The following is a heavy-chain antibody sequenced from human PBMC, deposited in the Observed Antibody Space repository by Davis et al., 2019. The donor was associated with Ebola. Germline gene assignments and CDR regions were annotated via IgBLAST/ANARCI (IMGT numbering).Heavy chain of an antibody. CDR1: GGSISSGGYS. Sequence: SETLSLTCAVSGGSISSGGYSWSWIRQPPGKGLEWIGSIFYSGSTYYNPSLKSRVTITVDTSQNQFSLKVSSVTAADTAVYYCARLASPWGQGTLVTVSS. CDR2: IFYSGST. V-gene: IGHV4-30-2*03. J-gene: IGHJ5*02. CDR3: ARLASP.